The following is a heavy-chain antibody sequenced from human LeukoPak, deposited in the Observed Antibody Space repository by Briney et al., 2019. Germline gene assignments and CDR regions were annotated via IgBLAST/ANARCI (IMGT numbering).Heavy chain of an antibody. V-gene: IGHV4-59*01. CDR3: ARDGSSGTSDDAFDI. CDR2: VYYSGST. Sequence: SETLSLTCTLSGGSISSYYWSWVRHPPGKALERIGYVYYSGSTKYSPSLRSRVTISVDTSKKQFSLKVRSVTAADTAVYYCARDGSSGTSDDAFDIWGQGTMVTVSS. CDR1: GGSISSYY. D-gene: IGHD6-25*01. J-gene: IGHJ3*02.